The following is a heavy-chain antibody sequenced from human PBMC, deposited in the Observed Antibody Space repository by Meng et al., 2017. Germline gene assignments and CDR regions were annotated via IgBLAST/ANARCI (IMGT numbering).Heavy chain of an antibody. CDR1: GFTFSTHA. CDR2: ISSGGDT. Sequence: EGQLVGAGGGLVPSGGSLILSCADSGFTFSTHAMTWVRQAPGKGLEWVSAISSGGDTYYADSVRGRFTISRDNSKNTLYLQMNSLRAEDTAVYYCAKDLTAAAGSWGQGTLVTVSS. D-gene: IGHD6-13*01. V-gene: IGHV3-23*04. J-gene: IGHJ4*02. CDR3: AKDLTAAAGS.